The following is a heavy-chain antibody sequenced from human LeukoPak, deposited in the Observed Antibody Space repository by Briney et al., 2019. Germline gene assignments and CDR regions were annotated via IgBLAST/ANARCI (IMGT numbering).Heavy chain of an antibody. J-gene: IGHJ4*02. CDR2: IYPGDSDT. CDR3: ARSDVRLLVNSGYFDY. Sequence: GESLKISCKASGYSFSTYWIGWVRQMPGKGLEWMGIIYPGDSDTRYSPAFGGLVTISADKSISTAYLQWSSLKASDTATYYCARSDVRLLVNSGYFDYWGQGTLVTVSS. V-gene: IGHV5-51*01. CDR1: GYSFSTYW. D-gene: IGHD3-10*01.